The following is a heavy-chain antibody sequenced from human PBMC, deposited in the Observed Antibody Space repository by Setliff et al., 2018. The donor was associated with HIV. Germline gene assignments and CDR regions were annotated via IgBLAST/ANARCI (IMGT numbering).Heavy chain of an antibody. CDR1: GFTFSTFW. D-gene: IGHD3-16*01. CDR3: ARDSWGADH. Sequence: PGGFLRLSCAASGFTFSTFWMHWVRQTPEKGLAWVSRINPDGSRTDYADSVKGRFTISRDNAKNTLFLQMNSLSADDTAVYYCARDSWGADHWGQGTLVTVSS. CDR2: INPDGSRT. J-gene: IGHJ4*02. V-gene: IGHV3-74*01.